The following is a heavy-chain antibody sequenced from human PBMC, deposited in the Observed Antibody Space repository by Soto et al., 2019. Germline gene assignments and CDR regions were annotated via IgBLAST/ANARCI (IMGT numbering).Heavy chain of an antibody. Sequence: SETLSLTCTVSGGSISSSSYYWGWIRQPPGKGLEWIGSIYYSGSTYYNPSLKSRVTISVDTSKNQFSLKLSSVTAADTAVYYCARHSGWELTAFYYCYYGMHVSGPGA. CDR2: IYYSGST. CDR3: ARHSGWELTAFYYCYYGMHV. V-gene: IGHV4-39*01. J-gene: IGHJ6*02. CDR1: GGSISSSSYY. D-gene: IGHD1-26*01.